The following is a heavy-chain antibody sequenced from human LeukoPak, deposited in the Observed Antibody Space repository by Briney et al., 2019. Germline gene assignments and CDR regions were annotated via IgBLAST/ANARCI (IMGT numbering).Heavy chain of an antibody. Sequence: GGSLRLSCVGSGFTFSSYAMNGARQAPGKGLEWVSAISGSDDNTNYADPVKGRYTISRDNSKNTVYLQMNSLRAEDTAVYYCAKVGDYYDRGGYYWEYYFDYWGQGTPVTVSS. CDR3: AKVGDYYDRGGYYWEYYFDY. J-gene: IGHJ4*02. D-gene: IGHD3-22*01. V-gene: IGHV3-23*01. CDR2: ISGSDDNT. CDR1: GFTFSSYA.